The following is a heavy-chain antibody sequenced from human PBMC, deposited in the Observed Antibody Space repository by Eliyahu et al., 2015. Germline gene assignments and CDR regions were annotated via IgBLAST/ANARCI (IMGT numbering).Heavy chain of an antibody. CDR2: ISYDGSNK. Sequence: QVQLVESGGGVVQPGRSLXLSCAASGFTFSSYAMHWVCQAPGKGLEWGAVISYDGSNKYYADSVKGRFTISRDNSKNTVYLQMNSLRAEDTAVYYCATSPYSSIGGGYWGQGTLVTVSS. CDR3: ATSPYSSIGGGY. CDR1: GFTFSSYA. J-gene: IGHJ4*02. V-gene: IGHV3-30-3*01. D-gene: IGHD6-19*01.